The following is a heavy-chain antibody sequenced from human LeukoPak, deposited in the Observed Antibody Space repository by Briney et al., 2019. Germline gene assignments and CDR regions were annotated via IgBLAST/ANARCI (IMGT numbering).Heavy chain of an antibody. V-gene: IGHV1-69*13. CDR2: IIPIFGTA. D-gene: IGHD3-16*01. J-gene: IGHJ6*02. Sequence: ASVKVTCKASGNSISNYAVSWVRQAPGQGFEWMGGIIPIFGTADYAQKFQGRVTITADQSTSTTYMALSSLKSEDTATYYCTTRACHAGGCSSSFYYYYGLHFWGQGTTVSVSS. CDR3: TTRACHAGGCSSSFYYYYGLHF. CDR1: GNSISNYA.